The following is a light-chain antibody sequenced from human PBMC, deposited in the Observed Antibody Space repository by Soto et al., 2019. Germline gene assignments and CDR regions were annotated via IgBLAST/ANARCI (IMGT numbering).Light chain of an antibody. Sequence: EIVLTQSEGTLSLSPGERATLSCRASQSISANHLAWYQQRPGQPPRLLVHRAFSRATGIPDRFSGSGSGTDFTLTISRLEPEDSAVYYCQQYGSSSWGFGQGTKVEIK. CDR3: QQYGSSSWG. J-gene: IGKJ1*01. CDR1: QSISANH. CDR2: RAF. V-gene: IGKV3-20*01.